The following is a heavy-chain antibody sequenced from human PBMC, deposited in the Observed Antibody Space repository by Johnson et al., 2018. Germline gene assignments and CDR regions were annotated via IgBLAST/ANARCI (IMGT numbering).Heavy chain of an antibody. CDR1: GFTFTNYA. V-gene: IGHV3-21*01. Sequence: VQLVQSGGGLVNPGGSLRLSCAASGFTFTNYAMSWVRQAPGKGLEWVSSISRTRSEKYYVDSVKGRFTISRDNAKNSLYLQMNSLRDEDTAVYYCARVRPPTRDFQHWGQGTLVTVSS. D-gene: IGHD5-12*01. CDR3: ARVRPPTRDFQH. CDR2: ISRTRSEK. J-gene: IGHJ1*01.